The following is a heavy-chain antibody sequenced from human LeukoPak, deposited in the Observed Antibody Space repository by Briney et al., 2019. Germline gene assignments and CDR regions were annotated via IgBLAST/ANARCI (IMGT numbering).Heavy chain of an antibody. D-gene: IGHD5-18*01. J-gene: IGHJ4*02. CDR2: IYSSGTT. V-gene: IGHV4-59*01. Sequence: SETLSLTCTVSGGSINNYYWNWIRQPPGKGLEWIGFIYSSGTTNYNPSLKSRLSFSIDTSKNQFSLKLTSMTAADTAVYYCAREASGYSYGHGFDYWGQGTLVTVSS. CDR1: GGSINNYY. CDR3: AREASGYSYGHGFDY.